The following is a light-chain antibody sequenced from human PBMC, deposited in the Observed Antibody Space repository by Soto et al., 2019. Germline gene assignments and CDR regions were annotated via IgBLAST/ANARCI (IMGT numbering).Light chain of an antibody. Sequence: DIQMTQSPSTLSASVGDRVTITCRASQSISTWLAWYQQKPGKAPKLLIYEASSLEGGVPSRFSGSGSGTEFTLTISSLQPDDFATYYCQQYTIYSYTFGQGTKLEIK. CDR2: EAS. CDR1: QSISTW. CDR3: QQYTIYSYT. V-gene: IGKV1-5*03. J-gene: IGKJ2*01.